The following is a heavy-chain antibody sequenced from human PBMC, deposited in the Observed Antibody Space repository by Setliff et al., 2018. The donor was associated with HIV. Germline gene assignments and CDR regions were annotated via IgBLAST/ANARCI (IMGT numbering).Heavy chain of an antibody. V-gene: IGHV3-73*01. CDR3: TSPHGGGDYDFWSGPGV. D-gene: IGHD3-3*01. Sequence: LRLSCTASGFIFSDSAMHWVRQTSGKGLEWLGHIRSKTNNYATEDPASVRGRFTISRDESKNTAYLQMNSMKTEDTAVYYCTSPHGGGDYDFWSGPGVWGQGTTVTVSS. CDR2: IRSKTNNYAT. CDR1: GFIFSDSA. J-gene: IGHJ6*02.